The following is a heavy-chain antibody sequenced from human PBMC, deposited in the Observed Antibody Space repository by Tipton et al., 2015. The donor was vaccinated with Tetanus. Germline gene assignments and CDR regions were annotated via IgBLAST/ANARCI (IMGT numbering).Heavy chain of an antibody. CDR2: VRTKAKNDAT. D-gene: IGHD3-16*01. CDR3: ARALYGGCDY. V-gene: IGHV3-73*01. CDR1: GFTFSGSA. Sequence: QLVQSGGGLVQPGGSLKLSCAASGFTFSGSAIHWVRQASGKGLEWLGHVRTKAKNDATAYTASVKGRFAISRDDSKNTLYLQMNSLRAEDTAVYYCARALYGGCDYWGQGTLVTVSS. J-gene: IGHJ4*02.